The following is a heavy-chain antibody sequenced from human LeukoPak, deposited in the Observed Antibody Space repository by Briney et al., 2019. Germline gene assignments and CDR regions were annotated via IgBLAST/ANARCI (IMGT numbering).Heavy chain of an antibody. Sequence: ASVKVSCKASGFTFTSSAVQWVRQARGQRLEWIGWIVVGSGNTNYAQKFQERVTITRDMSTSTAYMELSSLRSEDTAVYYCARLAPSDPVLRFLEWPRDYWGQGTLVTVSS. CDR3: ARLAPSDPVLRFLEWPRDY. J-gene: IGHJ4*02. CDR2: IVVGSGNT. D-gene: IGHD3-3*01. CDR1: GFTFTSSA. V-gene: IGHV1-58*01.